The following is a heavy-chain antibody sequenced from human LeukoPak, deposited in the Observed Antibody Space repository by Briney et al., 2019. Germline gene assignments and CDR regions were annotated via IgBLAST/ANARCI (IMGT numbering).Heavy chain of an antibody. D-gene: IGHD6-6*01. J-gene: IGHJ4*02. CDR3: ARDYSSSSGYFDY. V-gene: IGHV1-2*02. Sequence: GASVKVSCKASGYTFSDYYLHWVRQAPGQGLKWMGWINPNSGDTNYAEKFQGRVTMTRDTSISTAYMDLRRLRSDDTAVYYCARDYSSSSGYFDYWGQGTLVTVSS. CDR2: INPNSGDT. CDR1: GYTFSDYY.